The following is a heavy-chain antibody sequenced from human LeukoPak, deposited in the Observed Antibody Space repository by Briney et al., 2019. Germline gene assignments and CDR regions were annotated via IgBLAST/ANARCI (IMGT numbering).Heavy chain of an antibody. CDR1: GFTFNSYG. Sequence: GGSLRLSCAASGFTFNSYGMHWVRQAPGKGLEWVTLISHDGNNKHYADSVKGRFTISRDNSKNTLYLQMNSLRAEDTAVYYCTTDGVGVEGATYDNWGQGTLVSVSS. CDR2: ISHDGNNK. V-gene: IGHV3-30*03. D-gene: IGHD1-26*01. J-gene: IGHJ4*02. CDR3: TTDGVGVEGATYDN.